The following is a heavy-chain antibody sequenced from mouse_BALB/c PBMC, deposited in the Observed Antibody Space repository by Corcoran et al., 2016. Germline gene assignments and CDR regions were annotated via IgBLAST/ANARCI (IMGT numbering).Heavy chain of an antibody. D-gene: IGHD1-2*01. J-gene: IGHJ1*01. CDR1: GYTFTNYG. V-gene: IGHV9-1*02. Sequence: QIQLVQSGPELQKPGETVKISCKASGYTFTNYGMNWVKQAPGKGLKWMGWINTYTGEPTYADDFKGRFAFSLETSASTAYLQINNLKNEDRATYFCARRLRDWYFDVGGAGTTVTVSS. CDR2: INTYTGEP. CDR3: ARRLRDWYFDV.